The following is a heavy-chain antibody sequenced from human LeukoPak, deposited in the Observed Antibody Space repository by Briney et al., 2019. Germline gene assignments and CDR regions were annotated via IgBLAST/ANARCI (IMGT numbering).Heavy chain of an antibody. J-gene: IGHJ4*02. CDR1: GGTFSSYA. D-gene: IGHD3-22*01. Sequence: ASVKVSCKASGGTFSSYAISWVRQAPGQGLEWMGGIIPIFGTANYAQKFQGRVTITTDESTSTAYMELSSLRSEDTAVYYCARATTTYDSSGYPLNYWGQGTLVTVSS. CDR3: ARATTTYDSSGYPLNY. CDR2: IIPIFGTA. V-gene: IGHV1-69*05.